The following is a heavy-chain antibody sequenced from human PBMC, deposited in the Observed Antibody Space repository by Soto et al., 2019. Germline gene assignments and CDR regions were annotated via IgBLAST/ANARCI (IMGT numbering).Heavy chain of an antibody. CDR1: GDSFSSNSAA. V-gene: IGHV6-1*01. CDR2: TYYRSKWYN. Sequence: SQTLSLTCAISGDSFSSNSAAWNWIRQSPSRGLEWLGRTYYRSKWYNYYAVSVKGRIIVTPDTSKNQFSLQLNSGTPEDTAVYYCARVVVALTPVRYSYYGTDVCCKGPTVTGSS. J-gene: IGHJ6*04. D-gene: IGHD2-15*01. CDR3: ARVVVALTPVRYSYYGTDV.